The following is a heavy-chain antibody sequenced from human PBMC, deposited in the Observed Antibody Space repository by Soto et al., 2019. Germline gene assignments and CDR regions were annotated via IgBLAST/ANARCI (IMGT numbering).Heavy chain of an antibody. J-gene: IGHJ3*02. Sequence: AETQAVTWPVSCGSISSYYWSWIRQAPGKGLEWIGYIYYSGRTNYNPSLKSRVTISVDTSKNQFSLRLSSVNDADTAVYYCARVYYDSSGYQVDAFDIWGAGTMVT. CDR1: CGSISSYY. CDR3: ARVYYDSSGYQVDAFDI. D-gene: IGHD3-22*01. V-gene: IGHV4-59*03. CDR2: IYYSGRT.